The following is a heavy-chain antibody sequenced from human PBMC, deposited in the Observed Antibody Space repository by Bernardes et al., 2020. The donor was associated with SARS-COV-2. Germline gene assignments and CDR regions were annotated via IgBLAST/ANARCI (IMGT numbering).Heavy chain of an antibody. Sequence: SGPTLVKPTQTLTLTCTFSGFSLSNSGMCVSWIRQPPGKALEWLARLDWDDDKSYSTSLKTRLTISKDTSKNQVALTMTNMDPVDTATYYCARNCRPLFGVVIMSGMDVWGQGTTVTVSS. J-gene: IGHJ6*02. D-gene: IGHD3-3*01. CDR3: ARNCRPLFGVVIMSGMDV. V-gene: IGHV2-70*11. CDR1: GFSLSNSGMC. CDR2: LDWDDDK.